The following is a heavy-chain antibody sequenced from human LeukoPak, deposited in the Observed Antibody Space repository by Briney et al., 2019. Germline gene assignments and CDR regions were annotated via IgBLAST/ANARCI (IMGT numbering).Heavy chain of an antibody. CDR3: ARDQNYYDSSGGFSKVFDY. V-gene: IGHV3-30-3*01. CDR2: ISYDGSNK. D-gene: IGHD3-22*01. Sequence: GGSLRLSCAASGFTFGSYWMSWVRQAPGKGLEWVAVISYDGSNKYYADSVKGRFTISRDNSKNTLYLQMNSLRAEDTAVYYCARDQNYYDSSGGFSKVFDYWGQGTLVTVSS. CDR1: GFTFGSYW. J-gene: IGHJ4*02.